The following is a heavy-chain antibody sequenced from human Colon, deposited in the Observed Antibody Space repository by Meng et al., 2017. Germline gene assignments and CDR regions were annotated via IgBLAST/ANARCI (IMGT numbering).Heavy chain of an antibody. V-gene: IGHV2-5*02. CDR2: IYWDDDP. CDR1: GFSLNTDGVA. D-gene: IGHD2-15*01. Sequence: QITLKEFGPTLVTPTQTLTLTCSFSGFSLNTDGVAVGWIRQPPGKAPEWLALIYWDDDPRYSPSLKNRLSITQDAAKNQVVLTMTNMESVDTATYFCAHGVVASATLGAWFDSWGQGTLVTVSS. J-gene: IGHJ5*01. CDR3: AHGVVASATLGAWFDS.